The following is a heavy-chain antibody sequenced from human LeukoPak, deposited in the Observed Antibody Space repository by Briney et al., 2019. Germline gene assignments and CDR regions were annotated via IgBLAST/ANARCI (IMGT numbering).Heavy chain of an antibody. CDR2: IKQDGSKK. Sequence: GGSLRLSCVASGFPFSSYWMTWVRQAPGKGLEWVANIKQDGSKKSYVDSVKGRFTISRDNAKNTLYLQMNSLRAEDTAVYYCASDHYDLDYWGQGTLVTVSS. D-gene: IGHD3-22*01. CDR3: ASDHYDLDY. V-gene: IGHV3-7*01. J-gene: IGHJ4*02. CDR1: GFPFSSYW.